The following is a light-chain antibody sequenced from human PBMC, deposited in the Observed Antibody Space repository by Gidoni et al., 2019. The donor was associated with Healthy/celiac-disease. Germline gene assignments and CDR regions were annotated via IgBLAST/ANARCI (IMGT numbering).Light chain of an antibody. J-gene: IGKJ2*03. Sequence: DIQMTQSPSSLSASVGDRVTITCRASQSISSYLNWYQQKPGKAPQLLIYAASSLQSGVPSRFSGSGSGTDFTLTISSLQPEDFATYYCQQSYSTPRFGQGTKLEIK. CDR1: QSISSY. CDR3: QQSYSTPR. CDR2: AAS. V-gene: IGKV1-39*01.